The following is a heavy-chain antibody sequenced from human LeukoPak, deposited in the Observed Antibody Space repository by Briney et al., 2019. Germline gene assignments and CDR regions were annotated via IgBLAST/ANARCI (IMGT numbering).Heavy chain of an antibody. CDR2: IIPIFGTA. D-gene: IGHD6-13*01. V-gene: IGHV1-69*05. Sequence: ASVKVSCKASGYTFTSYDINWMRQAPGQGLEWMGGIIPIFGTANYAQKFQGRVTITTDESTSTAYMELSSLRSEDTAVYYCARPAQQLRDAFDIWGQGTMVTVSS. J-gene: IGHJ3*02. CDR1: GYTFTSYD. CDR3: ARPAQQLRDAFDI.